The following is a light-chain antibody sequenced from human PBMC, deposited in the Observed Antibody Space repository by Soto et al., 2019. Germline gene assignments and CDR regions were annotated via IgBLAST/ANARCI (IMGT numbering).Light chain of an antibody. CDR3: SSYTSSSTFGV. CDR1: SSDIGGYNF. Sequence: QSALTQPASVSGSPGQSITISCTGTSSDIGGYNFVSWYQHHPGKAPKLMIYEVSNRPSGVSNRFSGSKSGKTASLTISGLQAEDEADYYCSSYTSSSTFGVSGTGTKVTVL. J-gene: IGLJ1*01. V-gene: IGLV2-14*01. CDR2: EVS.